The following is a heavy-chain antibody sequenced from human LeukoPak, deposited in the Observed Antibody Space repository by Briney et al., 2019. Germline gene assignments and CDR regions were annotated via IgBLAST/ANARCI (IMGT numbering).Heavy chain of an antibody. Sequence: PGGSLRLSCAASGFTFSSYGMHWVRQAPGKGLEWVAVISYDGSNKYYADSVKGRFTISRDNSKNTLYLQMNSLRAEDTAVYYCAKDDPIRSGSYYGTPPRFDPWGQGTLVTVSS. CDR1: GFTFSSYG. J-gene: IGHJ5*02. CDR3: AKDDPIRSGSYYGTPPRFDP. CDR2: ISYDGSNK. D-gene: IGHD3-10*01. V-gene: IGHV3-30*18.